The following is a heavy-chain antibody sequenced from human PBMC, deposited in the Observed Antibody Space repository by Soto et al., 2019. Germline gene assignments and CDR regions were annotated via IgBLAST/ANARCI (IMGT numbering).Heavy chain of an antibody. CDR1: GYSFASHW. Sequence: EVQLVQSGAEVKKRGESLKISCKGSGYSFASHWIGWVRQMPGKGLEWVGIIYPGDFDIRYSPSFQGHVTISADKSITTSYLQWSSLKASDTAMYYCARRGSGWSLFDYWGQGTPVTVSS. CDR3: ARRGSGWSLFDY. V-gene: IGHV5-51*01. D-gene: IGHD6-19*01. CDR2: IYPGDFDI. J-gene: IGHJ4*02.